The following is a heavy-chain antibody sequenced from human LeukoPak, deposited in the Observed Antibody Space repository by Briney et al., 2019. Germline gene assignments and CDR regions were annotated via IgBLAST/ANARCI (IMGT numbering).Heavy chain of an antibody. V-gene: IGHV3-23*01. J-gene: IGHJ4*02. CDR3: AKFTYITGTTKFLDY. CDR1: GVSVSSNY. Sequence: GGSLRLSCAASGVSVSSNYMSWVRQAPGKGLEWVSAISGSGGSTYYADSVKGRFTISRDNSKNTLYLQMNSLRAEGTAVYYCAKFTYITGTTKFLDYWGQGTLVTVSS. D-gene: IGHD1-7*01. CDR2: ISGSGGST.